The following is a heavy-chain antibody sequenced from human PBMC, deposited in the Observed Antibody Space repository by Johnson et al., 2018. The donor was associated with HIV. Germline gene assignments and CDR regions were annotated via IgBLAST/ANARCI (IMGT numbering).Heavy chain of an antibody. D-gene: IGHD1-1*01. Sequence: VQVVESGGGVVQPGRSLRLSCAASGFTFSTYGMHWVRQAPGKGLEWVAVMWYDGSNKYYADSVKGRFTISRDNAKNTMFVQMNSLRAEDTAVYYCARSGPNWAFDFWGQGTMVTVSS. V-gene: IGHV3-33*01. J-gene: IGHJ3*01. CDR1: GFTFSTYG. CDR3: ARSGPNWAFDF. CDR2: MWYDGSNK.